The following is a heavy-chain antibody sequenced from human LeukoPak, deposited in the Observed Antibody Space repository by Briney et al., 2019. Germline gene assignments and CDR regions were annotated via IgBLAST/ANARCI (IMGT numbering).Heavy chain of an antibody. CDR1: GYTFTSYG. CDR3: ARVDIVATMAFDY. D-gene: IGHD5-12*01. V-gene: IGHV1-18*04. J-gene: IGHJ4*02. Sequence: ASLKVSCKASGYTFTSYGISWVRQSPGHGLKWMGWIGAYNSNTNYAQKLQRRVTMTTDTSTSTAYMQLRSLRSDDTAVYYCARVDIVATMAFDYWGQGTLVTVSS. CDR2: IGAYNSNT.